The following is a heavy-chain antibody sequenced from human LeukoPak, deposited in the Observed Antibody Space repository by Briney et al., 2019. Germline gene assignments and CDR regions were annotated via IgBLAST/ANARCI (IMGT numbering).Heavy chain of an antibody. Sequence: GAALQISCKGSGCSFTSYWIGWVRPLPGKGLEWMGVIFPGDSDTRYSPSFQGQVTISADKSISTAHLQWSSLKASDTAMYYCARPNGVRGIDYWGQGTLVTVSS. CDR2: IFPGDSDT. CDR3: ARPNGVRGIDY. CDR1: GCSFTSYW. V-gene: IGHV5-51*01. D-gene: IGHD1-1*01. J-gene: IGHJ4*02.